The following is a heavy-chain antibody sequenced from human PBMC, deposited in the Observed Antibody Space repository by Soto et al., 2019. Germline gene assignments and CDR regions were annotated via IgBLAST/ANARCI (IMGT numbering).Heavy chain of an antibody. Sequence: QVQLVQSGAEVKKPGASVKVSCKASGYTFTSYDINWVRQATGQGLEWMGWMTPNSGNTGYAQKFQGRVTMTRNTSISTAYMELSSLRSEDTAVYYCSTERNGTTSMYVWGQGTTFTVSS. J-gene: IGHJ6*02. CDR2: MTPNSGNT. CDR3: STERNGTTSMYV. V-gene: IGHV1-8*01. CDR1: GYTFTSYD. D-gene: IGHD1-1*01.